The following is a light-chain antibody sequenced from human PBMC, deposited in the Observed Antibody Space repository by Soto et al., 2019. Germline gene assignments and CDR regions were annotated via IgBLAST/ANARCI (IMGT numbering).Light chain of an antibody. Sequence: IQMPTSPSTLSASVGDSVTFTGRASQTISTWLAWYQQKPGEATKLLIYKASTLEVGVPSRFSASGSGTDFTLTINTLQAADFATYYCQKYHSYPWTFGKGNKVDI. J-gene: IGKJ1*01. CDR2: KAS. CDR3: QKYHSYPWT. V-gene: IGKV1-5*03. CDR1: QTISTW.